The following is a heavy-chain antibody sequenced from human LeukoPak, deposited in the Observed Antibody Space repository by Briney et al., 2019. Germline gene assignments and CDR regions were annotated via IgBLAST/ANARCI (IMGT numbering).Heavy chain of an antibody. V-gene: IGHV3-23*01. CDR1: GFTFSSYA. CDR3: AKDVSSWLVRRFDY. CDR2: ISGSGGST. J-gene: IGHJ4*02. D-gene: IGHD6-19*01. Sequence: GGSQRLSCAASGFTFSSYAMSWVRQAPGKGLEWVSAISGSGGSTYYADSVKGRFTISRDNSKNTLYLQMNSLRAEDTAVYYCAKDVSSWLVRRFDYWGQGTLVTVSS.